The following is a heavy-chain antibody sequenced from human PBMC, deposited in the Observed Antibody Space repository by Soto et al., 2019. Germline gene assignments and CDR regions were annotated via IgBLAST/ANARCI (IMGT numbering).Heavy chain of an antibody. CDR1: GFTVSSKY. CDR3: ARDDVLCDGGRCYGIPVDV. CDR2: IQSGGTT. D-gene: IGHD2-15*01. J-gene: IGHJ6*04. Sequence: EVQLVESGGGLVQPGGSLRLSCAASGFTVSSKYMTWVRQAPGKGLEWVSLIQSGGTTYYADSVKGRFTISRDTSENTLHLQMDSLRVEDTAVYYGARDDVLCDGGRCYGIPVDVWGKGTTVTVSS. V-gene: IGHV3-66*01.